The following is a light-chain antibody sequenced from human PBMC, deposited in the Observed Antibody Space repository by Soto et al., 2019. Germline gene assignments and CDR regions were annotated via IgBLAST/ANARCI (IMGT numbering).Light chain of an antibody. J-gene: IGKJ3*01. CDR3: LQRAAWPLT. Sequence: EVVMTQSPATLSVSPGERATLSCRASHSVSSSLAWYQQKPGQAPRLLISGASTRAAGIPARFSGSGSGTEFTLTISSLQSEDFALYHCLQRAAWPLTFGPGTKVDIK. V-gene: IGKV3-15*01. CDR1: HSVSSS. CDR2: GAS.